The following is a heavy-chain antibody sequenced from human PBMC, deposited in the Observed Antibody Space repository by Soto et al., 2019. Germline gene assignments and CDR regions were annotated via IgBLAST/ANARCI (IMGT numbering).Heavy chain of an antibody. CDR3: AKELESDYYYMDV. CDR2: ISYDGSNK. CDR1: GFTFSSYG. V-gene: IGHV3-30*18. J-gene: IGHJ6*03. Sequence: QVQLVESGGGVVQPGRSLRLSCAASGFTFSSYGMHWVRQAPGKGLEWVAVISYDGSNKYYADSVKGRFTISRDNSKNTLYLQMNSLRAEDTAVYYCAKELESDYYYMDVWGKGTTVTVSS.